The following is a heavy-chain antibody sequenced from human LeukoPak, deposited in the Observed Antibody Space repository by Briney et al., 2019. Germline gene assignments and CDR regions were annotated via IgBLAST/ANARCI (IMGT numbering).Heavy chain of an antibody. V-gene: IGHV1-69*05. Sequence: GASVKVSCKASGGTFSSYAISWVRQATGQGLEWMGGIIPIFGTANYAQKFQGRVTITTDESTSTAYMELSSLRSEDTAVYYCARDARYNWNYYYYMDVWGKGTTVTVSS. CDR2: IIPIFGTA. CDR3: ARDARYNWNYYYYMDV. J-gene: IGHJ6*03. D-gene: IGHD1-20*01. CDR1: GGTFSSYA.